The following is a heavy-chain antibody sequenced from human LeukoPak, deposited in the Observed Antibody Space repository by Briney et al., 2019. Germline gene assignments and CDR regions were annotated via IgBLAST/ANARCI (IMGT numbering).Heavy chain of an antibody. CDR2: INHSGST. J-gene: IGHJ3*01. D-gene: IGHD6-6*01. V-gene: IGHV4-34*01. CDR3: AKVYSSSSRDAFDV. CDR1: GAPFSGYY. Sequence: SETLSLTCAVYGAPFSGYYWSWIRQPPGKGLEWIGEINHSGSTNYKSSLKSRVTMSVDTSKNQFTLNLHSVTAADTATYYCAKVYSSSSRDAFDVWGPGTMVIVSS.